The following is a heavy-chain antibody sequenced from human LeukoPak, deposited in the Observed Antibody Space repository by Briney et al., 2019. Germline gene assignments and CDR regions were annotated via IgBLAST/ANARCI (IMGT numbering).Heavy chain of an antibody. J-gene: IGHJ6*02. V-gene: IGHV1-2*02. CDR3: ARDTKFGETYYGMDV. CDR2: INPNSGGT. CDR1: GYTFTGYY. D-gene: IGHD3-10*01. Sequence: ASVKVSCKASGYTFTGYYMHWVRQAPGQGLEWMGWINPNSGGTNYAQKFQGRVIMTRDTSISTAYMELSRLRSDDTAVYYCARDTKFGETYYGMDVWGQGTTVTVSS.